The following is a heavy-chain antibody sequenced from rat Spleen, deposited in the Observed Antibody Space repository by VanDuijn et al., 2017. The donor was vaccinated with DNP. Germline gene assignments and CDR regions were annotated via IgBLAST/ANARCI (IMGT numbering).Heavy chain of an antibody. CDR2: ISYDGSST. V-gene: IGHV5-29*01. CDR3: ARHYGGYSYYWYFDF. Sequence: EVQLVESGGGLVHPGRSLKLSCAASGFTFTNYGMHWIRQAPRKGLEWVATISYDGSSTYYRDSVKGRFTISRDNAKSTLYLQMDSLRSEDTATYYCARHYGGYSYYWYFDFWGPGTMVTVSS. CDR1: GFTFTNYG. D-gene: IGHD1-11*01. J-gene: IGHJ1*01.